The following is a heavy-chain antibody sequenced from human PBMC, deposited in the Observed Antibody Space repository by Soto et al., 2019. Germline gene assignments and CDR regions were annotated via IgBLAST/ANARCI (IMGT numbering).Heavy chain of an antibody. CDR3: AKSARGNYYFDY. J-gene: IGHJ4*02. Sequence: GSLRLSCAASGFTFSTYAMNWVRQAPGKGLEWVSGISASGCSTYYADSVKGRFTISRDNSKNTLYLQMNSLSAEDTAVYYCAKSARGNYYFDYWGQGTLVTVSS. CDR2: ISASGCST. V-gene: IGHV3-23*01. D-gene: IGHD1-7*01. CDR1: GFTFSTYA.